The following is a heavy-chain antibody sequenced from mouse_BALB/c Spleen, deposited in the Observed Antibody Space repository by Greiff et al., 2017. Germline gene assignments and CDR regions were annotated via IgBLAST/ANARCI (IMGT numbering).Heavy chain of an antibody. D-gene: IGHD2-2*01. V-gene: IGHV1S81*02. J-gene: IGHJ4*01. CDR3: TRDGYDGMVDY. CDR1: GYTFTSYY. Sequence: VQLQESGAELVKPGASVKLSCKASGYTFTSYYMYWVKQRPGQGLEWIGEINPSNGGTNFNEKFKSKATLTVDKSSSTAYMQLSSLTSEDSAVYYCTRDGYDGMVDYWGQGTSVTVSS. CDR2: INPSNGGT.